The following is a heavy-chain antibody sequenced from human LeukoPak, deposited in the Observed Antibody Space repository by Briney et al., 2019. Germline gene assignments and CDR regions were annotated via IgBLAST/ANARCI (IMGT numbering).Heavy chain of an antibody. CDR1: GFTFGSYG. Sequence: GGSLRLSCAASGFTFGSYGMHWVRQAPGKGLEWVAFIRYDGSNKYYADSVKGRFTISRDNSKNTLYLQMNSLRAEDTAVYYCAKIGNSSSWFYYYYYYMDVWGKGTTVTVSS. D-gene: IGHD6-13*01. V-gene: IGHV3-30*02. J-gene: IGHJ6*03. CDR2: IRYDGSNK. CDR3: AKIGNSSSWFYYYYYYMDV.